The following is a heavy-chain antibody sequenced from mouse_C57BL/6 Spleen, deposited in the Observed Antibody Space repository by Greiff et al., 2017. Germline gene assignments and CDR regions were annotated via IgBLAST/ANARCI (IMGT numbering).Heavy chain of an antibody. V-gene: IGHV1-82*01. J-gene: IGHJ2*01. CDR3: ARSYYDYDGGYYFDY. D-gene: IGHD2-4*01. CDR2: IYPGDGDT. CDR1: GYASSSSW. Sequence: QVQLQQSGPELVKLGASVKISCKASGYASSSSWMNWVKQRPGKGLEWSGRIYPGDGDTNYNGKFQGKATLTAAKSSSTAYLQLSSLTSEDSAVYFCARSYYDYDGGYYFDYWRQGATHPVSS.